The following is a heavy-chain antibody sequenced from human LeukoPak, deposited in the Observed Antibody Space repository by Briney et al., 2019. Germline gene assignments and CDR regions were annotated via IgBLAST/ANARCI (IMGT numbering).Heavy chain of an antibody. Sequence: GGSLRLSCAASGFTFSSYGMHWVRHAPGKGLEWVAVIWYDGSNKYYADSVKGRFTISRDNSKNTLYLLMNSLRAEATAVYYCERDNGQQLGSAFDIWGQGTMVTVSS. CDR1: GFTFSSYG. CDR3: ERDNGQQLGSAFDI. CDR2: IWYDGSNK. D-gene: IGHD6-13*01. J-gene: IGHJ3*02. V-gene: IGHV3-33*01.